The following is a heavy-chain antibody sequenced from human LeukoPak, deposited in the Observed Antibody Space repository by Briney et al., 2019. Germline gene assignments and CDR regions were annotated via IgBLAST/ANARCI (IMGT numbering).Heavy chain of an antibody. Sequence: GGSLRLSCAASGFTFSSYGMRWVRQAPGKGLEWVAVIWYDGSNKYYADSVKGRFTISRDNSKNTLYLQMNSLRAEDTAVYYCAREIQQQLVAHDYWGQGTLVTVSS. CDR3: AREIQQQLVAHDY. CDR1: GFTFSSYG. D-gene: IGHD6-13*01. J-gene: IGHJ4*02. CDR2: IWYDGSNK. V-gene: IGHV3-33*01.